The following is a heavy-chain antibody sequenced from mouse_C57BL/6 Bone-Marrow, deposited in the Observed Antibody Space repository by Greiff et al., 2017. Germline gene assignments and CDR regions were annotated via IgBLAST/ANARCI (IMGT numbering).Heavy chain of an antibody. CDR2: IDPSDSYT. V-gene: IGHV1-50*01. CDR3: AKGGYCEAWFAY. Sequence: QVQLQQPGAELVKPGASVKLSCKASGYTFTSYWMQWVKQRPGQGLEWIGEIDPSDSYTNYNQKFKGKATLTVDTSSSTAYMQLSSLTSEDSAVYYCAKGGYCEAWFAYWGQGTLVTVSA. J-gene: IGHJ3*01. D-gene: IGHD2-3*01. CDR1: GYTFTSYW.